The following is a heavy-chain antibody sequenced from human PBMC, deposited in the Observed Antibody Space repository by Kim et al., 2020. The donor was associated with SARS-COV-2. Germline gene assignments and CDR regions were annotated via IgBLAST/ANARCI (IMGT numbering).Heavy chain of an antibody. J-gene: IGHJ4*02. CDR1: GFCFSTYW. Sequence: GGSLRLSCAASGFCFSTYWMSWVRQPPGKGLEWLANIREDGHLQGYADSVRGRFTISRDNAQRSDFLQMNSLRAEDTAVYYWARDGWGGFLDQWGQGSLVPVSS. D-gene: IGHD3-16*01. V-gene: IGHV3-7*03. CDR2: IREDGHLQ. CDR3: ARDGWGGFLDQ.